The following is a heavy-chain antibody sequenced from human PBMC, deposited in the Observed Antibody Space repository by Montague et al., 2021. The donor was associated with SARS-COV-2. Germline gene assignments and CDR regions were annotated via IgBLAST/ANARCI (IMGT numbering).Heavy chain of an antibody. Sequence: SETLSLTCAVYGGSFSGNNWSWIRQRPGTGPEWIWEINHSGSTNHNPSPKSRVTITVDTAKNQFSLTLSSVTAADTAVDYCARGRVGSSWYRERNNWFDPWGQGTLVTVSS. D-gene: IGHD6-13*01. V-gene: IGHV4-34*01. CDR2: INHSGST. CDR3: ARGRVGSSWYRERNNWFDP. CDR1: GGSFSGNN. J-gene: IGHJ5*02.